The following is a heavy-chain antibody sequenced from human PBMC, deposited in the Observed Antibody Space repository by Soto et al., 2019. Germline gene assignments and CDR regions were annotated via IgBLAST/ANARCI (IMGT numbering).Heavy chain of an antibody. Sequence: GASVKVSCKTSGYTFSNYAISWVRQAPGQGLEWMGWVSPYNGNANYTEKFQGRVSMTTDTSTTTAYMELTSLTSDDTAIYYCARAIYLIMAAPDYWGQGTLVTVSS. CDR1: GYTFSNYA. CDR2: VSPYNGNA. V-gene: IGHV1-18*04. J-gene: IGHJ4*02. CDR3: ARAIYLIMAAPDY. D-gene: IGHD2-8*01.